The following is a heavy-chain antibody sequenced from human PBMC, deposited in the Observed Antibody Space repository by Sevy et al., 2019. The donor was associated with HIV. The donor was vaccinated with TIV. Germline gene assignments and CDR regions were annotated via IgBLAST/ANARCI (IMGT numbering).Heavy chain of an antibody. D-gene: IGHD3-10*01. J-gene: IGHJ3*02. CDR1: GYTFTGYY. V-gene: IGHV1-2*02. Sequence: ASVKVSCKASGYTFTGYYMHWVRQAPGQGLEWMGWINPNSGGTNYAQNFQGRVTMTRDTSISTAYMELSRLRSDDTAVYYCARPMNYYGSGSYYPVWGDAFDIWGQRTMVTVSS. CDR3: ARPMNYYGSGSYYPVWGDAFDI. CDR2: INPNSGGT.